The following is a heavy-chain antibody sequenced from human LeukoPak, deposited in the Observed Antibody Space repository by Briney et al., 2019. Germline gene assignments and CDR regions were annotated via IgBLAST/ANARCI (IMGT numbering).Heavy chain of an antibody. V-gene: IGHV3-23*01. CDR3: AKDLLMLSQLWYDAFDI. D-gene: IGHD5-18*01. CDR1: GFTFSSYG. J-gene: IGHJ3*02. CDR2: ISGSGGST. Sequence: GGTLRLSCAASGFTFSSYGMSWVRQAPGKGLEWVSAISGSGGSTYYADSVKGRFTISGDNSKNTLYLQLNSLRAEDTAVYYCAKDLLMLSQLWYDAFDIWGQGTMVTVSS.